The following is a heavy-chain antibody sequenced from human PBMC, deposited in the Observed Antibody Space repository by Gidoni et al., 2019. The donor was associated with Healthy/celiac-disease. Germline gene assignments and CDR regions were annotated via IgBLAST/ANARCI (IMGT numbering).Heavy chain of an antibody. CDR2: IYTSGST. CDR3: ARDQDGYNPFYYYYYMDV. J-gene: IGHJ6*03. V-gene: IGHV4-61*02. D-gene: IGHD5-12*01. CDR1: GGSISSGSYY. Sequence: QVQLQESGPGLVKPSQTLSLTCTVSGGSISSGSYYWSLIRQPAGKGLEWIGRIYTSGSTNYNPSLKSRVTISVDTSKNQFSLKLSSVTAADTAVYYCARDQDGYNPFYYYYYMDVWGKGTTVTVSS.